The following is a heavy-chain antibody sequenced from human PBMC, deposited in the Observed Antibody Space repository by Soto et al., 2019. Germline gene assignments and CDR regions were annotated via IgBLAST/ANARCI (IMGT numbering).Heavy chain of an antibody. CDR3: NAYYALGSGHTPL. J-gene: IGHJ4*02. D-gene: IGHD3-3*01. CDR2: IKSKADGETT. V-gene: IGHV3-15*07. Sequence: EVQLVVSGGGLVKPGGSLGLSCGASGFSFNNVWMHWVRQAPGRGLEWVGRIKSKADGETTDYAEPVKGRFTVSRDDSQNTVYLQMNSLKPEDTAVYYCNAYYALGSGHTPLWGQGTLVTVSS. CDR1: GFSFNNVW.